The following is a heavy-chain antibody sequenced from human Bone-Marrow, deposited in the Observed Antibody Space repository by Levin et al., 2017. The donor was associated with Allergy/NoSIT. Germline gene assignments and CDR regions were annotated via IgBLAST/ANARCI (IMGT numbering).Heavy chain of an antibody. J-gene: IGHJ4*02. Sequence: ETLSLTCVASGFSVSSNYMSWVRQAPGKGLEWVSIMHSDGRTYYTESAKGRFNISRDNSKNTVYLEMDSLRVEDTAVYYCARASGGWQIDYWGQGTLVTVSS. D-gene: IGHD6-19*01. CDR3: ARASGGWQIDY. CDR1: GFSVSSNY. V-gene: IGHV3-53*01. CDR2: MHSDGRT.